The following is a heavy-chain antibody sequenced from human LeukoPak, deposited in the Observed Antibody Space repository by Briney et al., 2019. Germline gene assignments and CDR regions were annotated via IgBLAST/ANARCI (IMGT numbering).Heavy chain of an antibody. CDR2: INSNGGST. Sequence: GGSLRLSCSASGFTSSNYAMHWVRQPPGKGLEYVSAINSNGGSTYYVNSVKGRFTISRDNSKNTVHLQMSSLRADDTAVYYCVKDWRRASFFDPWGQGTLVTVSS. J-gene: IGHJ5*02. CDR1: GFTSSNYA. V-gene: IGHV3-64D*06. CDR3: VKDWRRASFFDP.